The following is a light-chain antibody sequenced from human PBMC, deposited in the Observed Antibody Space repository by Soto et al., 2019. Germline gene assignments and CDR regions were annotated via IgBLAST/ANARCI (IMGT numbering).Light chain of an antibody. CDR1: QSVSNTY. CDR3: QQHDNSPWM. CDR2: GAS. Sequence: EVVLTQSPGTLSLSPGERATLSRSASQSVSNTYVAWYQHIPGQTPRLLIYGASNRATGIPDRFSGSGSGTDFTLTISRLEPEDFAVYYCQQHDNSPWMFGQGTKVDIK. V-gene: IGKV3-20*01. J-gene: IGKJ1*01.